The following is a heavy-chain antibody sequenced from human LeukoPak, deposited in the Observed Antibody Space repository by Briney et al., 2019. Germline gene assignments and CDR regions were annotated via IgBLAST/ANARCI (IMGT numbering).Heavy chain of an antibody. Sequence: ASVKVSCKASGYTFTSYAMHWVRQAPGQRLEWMGWINAGNGNTKYSQKFQGRVTITRDTSASTAYMELSSLRSEDTAVYYCATTRGDSSGPVRWYYGMDVWGQGTTVTVSS. V-gene: IGHV1-3*01. CDR3: ATTRGDSSGPVRWYYGMDV. D-gene: IGHD6-19*01. CDR1: GYTFTSYA. J-gene: IGHJ6*02. CDR2: INAGNGNT.